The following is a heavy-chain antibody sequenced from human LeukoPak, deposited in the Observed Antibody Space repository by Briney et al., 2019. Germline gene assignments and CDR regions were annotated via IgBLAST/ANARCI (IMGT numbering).Heavy chain of an antibody. CDR1: GGTFSSYA. V-gene: IGHV1-69*05. CDR2: IIPIFGAA. J-gene: IGHJ3*02. D-gene: IGHD3/OR15-3a*01. CDR3: ARDWTDGDAFDI. Sequence: GASVKVSCKASGGTFSSYAISWVRQAPGQGLEWMGRIIPIFGAANYAQKFQGRVTITTDESTSTAYMELSSLRSDDTAVYYCARDWTDGDAFDIWGQGTMVTVSS.